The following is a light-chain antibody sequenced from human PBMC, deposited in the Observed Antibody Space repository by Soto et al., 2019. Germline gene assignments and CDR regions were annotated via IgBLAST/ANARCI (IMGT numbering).Light chain of an antibody. J-gene: IGKJ1*01. CDR3: RHRDNSPPWT. CDR2: IVS. CDR1: QDISNH. Sequence: IQLTQSPSSLAACVGDRVTITSRASQDISNHLAWYQQKPGEAPKLLMYIVSTLQGGVPSRFSGSGSRTDFTPIISSLQPEDAATYYYRHRDNSPPWTFGQGTKVEIK. V-gene: IGKV1-9*01.